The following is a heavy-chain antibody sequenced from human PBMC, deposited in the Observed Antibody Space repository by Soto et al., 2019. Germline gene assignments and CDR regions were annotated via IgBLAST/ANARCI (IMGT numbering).Heavy chain of an antibody. V-gene: IGHV3-23*01. J-gene: IGHJ4*02. Sequence: PGGSLRLSCAASGFTFSSYAMSWVRQAPGKGLEWVSAISGSGGSTYYADSVKGRFTISRDNSKNTLYLQMNSLRAEDTAVYYCAKDRPLRGITGTHPLDYWGQGTLVTVSS. CDR2: ISGSGGST. CDR3: AKDRPLRGITGTHPLDY. CDR1: GFTFSSYA. D-gene: IGHD1-20*01.